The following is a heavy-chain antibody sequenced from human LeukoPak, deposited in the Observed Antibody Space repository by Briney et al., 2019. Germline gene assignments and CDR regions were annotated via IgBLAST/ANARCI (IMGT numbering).Heavy chain of an antibody. D-gene: IGHD6-13*01. Sequence: GESLKISCKGSGYSFTSYWLALVRQMPGKGLEWMGIIYPDDSDTRYSPSFQGQVTISADKSISTAYLQWSSLKASDTAVFYCARHDSSSWSTSDYWGQGTLVTVSS. CDR3: ARHDSSSWSTSDY. J-gene: IGHJ4*02. V-gene: IGHV5-51*01. CDR1: GYSFTSYW. CDR2: IYPDDSDT.